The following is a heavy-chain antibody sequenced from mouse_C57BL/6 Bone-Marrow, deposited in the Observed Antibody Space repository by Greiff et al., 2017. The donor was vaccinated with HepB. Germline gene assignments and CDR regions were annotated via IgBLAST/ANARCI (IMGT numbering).Heavy chain of an antibody. CDR2: FYPGSGSI. J-gene: IGHJ3*01. D-gene: IGHD2-2*01. CDR1: GYTFTEYT. V-gene: IGHV1-62-2*01. Sequence: VQVVESGAELVKPGASVKLSCKASGYTFTEYTIHWVKQRSGQGLEWIGWFYPGSGSITYNEKFKDKATLTADKSASTVYMELSRLTSEDSAVYFCARHEDRGYDDGFAYWGQGTLVTVSA. CDR3: ARHEDRGYDDGFAY.